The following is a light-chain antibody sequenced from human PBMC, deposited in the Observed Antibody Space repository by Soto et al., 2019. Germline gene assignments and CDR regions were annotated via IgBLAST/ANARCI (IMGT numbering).Light chain of an antibody. Sequence: QSVLTQPPSVSGTPGQRVTISCSGGSTNIGNNYVYWYQHLPGAPPKLLIFSNNQRPPGVPDRFSGFKSGTAASLAIRGLRPEDEGDYYCQSYDSSLSGSVVFGGGTKLTVL. J-gene: IGLJ2*01. CDR2: SNN. CDR3: QSYDSSLSGSVV. V-gene: IGLV1-47*02. CDR1: STNIGNNY.